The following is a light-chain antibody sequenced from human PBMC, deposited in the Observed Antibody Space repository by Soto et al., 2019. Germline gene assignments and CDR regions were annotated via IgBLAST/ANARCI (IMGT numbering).Light chain of an antibody. V-gene: IGKV3-20*01. CDR3: QQYGGSPRIT. CDR1: ERLSSVY. J-gene: IGKJ5*01. Sequence: EIVLTQSPGTLSLSTGERATLSCRASERLSSVYLAWYQQRPGQPPRLLIYGASNRATGIPDRFSGSGSGTDFTLIINRLEPEDVAIYYCQQYGGSPRITFGQGTRLAVK. CDR2: GAS.